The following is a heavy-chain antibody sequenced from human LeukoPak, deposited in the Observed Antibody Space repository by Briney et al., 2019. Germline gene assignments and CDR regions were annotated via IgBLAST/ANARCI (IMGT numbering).Heavy chain of an antibody. V-gene: IGHV1-8*01. CDR2: TNPNSGNT. Sequence: ASVKVSCKASGYTFTSYDINWVRQATGQGPEWMGWTNPNSGNTGYAQKFQGRVTMTRNTSISTAYMELSSLRSDDTAIYFCASGSRLRLVIFGVIVPPDYWGQGTLVTVSS. CDR1: GYTFTSYD. CDR3: ASGSRLRLVIFGVIVPPDY. D-gene: IGHD3-3*02. J-gene: IGHJ4*02.